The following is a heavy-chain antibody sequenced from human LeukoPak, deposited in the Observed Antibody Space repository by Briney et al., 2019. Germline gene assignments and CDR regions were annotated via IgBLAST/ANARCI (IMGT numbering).Heavy chain of an antibody. CDR3: ARAARSVLRFLEWSDAFDI. J-gene: IGHJ3*02. CDR1: GGSISSYY. CDR2: IYTSGST. Sequence: PSETLSLTCTVSGGSISSYYWGWIRQPAGKGLEWIGRIYTSGSTNYNPSLKSRVTISVDKSKNQFSLKLSSVTAADTAVYYCARAARSVLRFLEWSDAFDIWGQGTMVTVSS. V-gene: IGHV4-4*07. D-gene: IGHD3-3*01.